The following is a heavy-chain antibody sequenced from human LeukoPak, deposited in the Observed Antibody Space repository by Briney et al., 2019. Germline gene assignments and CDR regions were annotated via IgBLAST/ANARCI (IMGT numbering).Heavy chain of an antibody. J-gene: IGHJ4*02. V-gene: IGHV3-21*04. CDR3: ARRQPLRYLDF. D-gene: IGHD3-9*01. CDR2: ISSTSTYI. CDR1: GFTFSGYS. Sequence: GGSLRLSCAASGFTFSGYSMNWVRQAPGRGLEWVSSISSTSTYIDYADSVKGRFTISRNNAKNSVYLELNSLTADDTAVYYCARRQPLRYLDFWGQGTLVTVSS.